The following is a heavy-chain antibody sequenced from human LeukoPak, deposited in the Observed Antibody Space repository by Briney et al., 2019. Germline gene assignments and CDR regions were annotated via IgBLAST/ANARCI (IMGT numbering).Heavy chain of an antibody. D-gene: IGHD4-17*01. Sequence: GGSLRLSCVASGFTLSSYWMHWVRQAPGKGLEWVANIKQDGSEKHYVDSVKGRFTISRDNAKNLLSLQLTSLRAEDTAVYYCARLLYGDYGSFDYWGQGTLVTVSS. CDR2: IKQDGSEK. V-gene: IGHV3-7*01. CDR1: GFTLSSYW. J-gene: IGHJ4*02. CDR3: ARLLYGDYGSFDY.